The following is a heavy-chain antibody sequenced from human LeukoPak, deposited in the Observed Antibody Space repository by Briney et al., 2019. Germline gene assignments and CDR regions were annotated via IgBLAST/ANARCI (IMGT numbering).Heavy chain of an antibody. V-gene: IGHV3-23*01. J-gene: IGHJ4*02. D-gene: IGHD3-22*01. CDR2: ISGSGGST. CDR3: AGSDSSGYYYFDY. CDR1: GFTFSSYA. Sequence: GGSLRLSCAASGFTFSSYAMSWVRQAPGKGLEWVSAISGSGGSTYYADSVKGRFTISRDNSKNTLYLQMNSLRAEDTAVYYCAGSDSSGYYYFDYWGQGTLVTVSS.